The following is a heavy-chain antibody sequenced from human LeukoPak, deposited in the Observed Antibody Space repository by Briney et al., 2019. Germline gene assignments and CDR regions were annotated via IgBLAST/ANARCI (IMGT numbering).Heavy chain of an antibody. D-gene: IGHD3-10*01. J-gene: IGHJ4*02. CDR2: IYPSDSDT. Sequence: GESLKISCKGSGYSFTTFWIGWVRQLPGKGLEWMGIIYPSDSDTRYSPSFQGQVTISADKSINTVYLHWNSLKASDTAMYYCASFHISGKSYNGLHYWGQGTLVTVSS. CDR1: GYSFTTFW. V-gene: IGHV5-51*01. CDR3: ASFHISGKSYNGLHY.